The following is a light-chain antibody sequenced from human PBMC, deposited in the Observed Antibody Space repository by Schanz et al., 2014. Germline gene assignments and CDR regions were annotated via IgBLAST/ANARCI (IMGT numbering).Light chain of an antibody. Sequence: EIVLTQSPATLSLSPGERATLSCRASQSVRSLLAWYQQKPGQAPRLLIYGASTRATGVPARFSGSGSGTEFTLTISSLQSEDFAVYYCQQYYSIPLTFGGGTKVEIK. CDR3: QQYYSIPLT. CDR2: GAS. V-gene: IGKV3-15*01. CDR1: QSVRSL. J-gene: IGKJ4*01.